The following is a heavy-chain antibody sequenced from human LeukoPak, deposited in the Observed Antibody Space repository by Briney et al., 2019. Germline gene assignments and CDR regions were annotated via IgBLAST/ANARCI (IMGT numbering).Heavy chain of an antibody. CDR2: IYHSGST. CDR1: GYSISSGYY. Sequence: KPSETLSLTCTVSGYSISSGYYWGWIRQPPGKGLEWIGSIYHSGSTYYNPSLKSRVTISVDTSKNQFSLKLSSVTAADTAVYYYARSGYSSGWYWGWGQGTLVTVSS. J-gene: IGHJ4*02. V-gene: IGHV4-38-2*02. CDR3: ARSGYSSGWYWG. D-gene: IGHD6-19*01.